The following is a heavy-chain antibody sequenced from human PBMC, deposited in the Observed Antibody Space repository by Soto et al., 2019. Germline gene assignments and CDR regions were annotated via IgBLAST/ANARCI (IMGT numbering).Heavy chain of an antibody. D-gene: IGHD3-3*01. CDR2: TYYRSKWYN. CDR1: GDSVSSNSAA. V-gene: IGHV6-1*01. Sequence: SQTLSLTCAISGDSVSSNSAAWNWIRQSPSRGLEWLGRTYYRSKWYNDYAVSVKSRITINPDTSKNKFSLQLNSVTPEDTAVYYCARDKDGADYDFWSGYYRGWFDPWGQGTLVTVSS. CDR3: ARDKDGADYDFWSGYYRGWFDP. J-gene: IGHJ5*02.